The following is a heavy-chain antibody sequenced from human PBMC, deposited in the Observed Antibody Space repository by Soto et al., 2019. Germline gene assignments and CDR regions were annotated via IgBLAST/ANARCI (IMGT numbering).Heavy chain of an antibody. CDR1: GYSFTSYW. J-gene: IGHJ6*02. CDR2: IYPGDSDT. D-gene: IGHD5-18*01. V-gene: IGHV5-51*01. CDR3: ARTWIHYGDRGYYYYGMDV. Sequence: GESLKISCKGSGYSFTSYWIGWVRQMPGKGLEWMGIIYPGDSDTRYSPSFQGQVTISADKSISTAYLQWSSLKASDTAMYYCARTWIHYGDRGYYYYGMDVWGQGTTVTVSS.